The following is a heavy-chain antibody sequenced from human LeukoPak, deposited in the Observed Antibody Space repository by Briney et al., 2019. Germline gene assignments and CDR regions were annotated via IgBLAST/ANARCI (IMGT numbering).Heavy chain of an antibody. D-gene: IGHD1-26*01. CDR2: IKRDGSEK. J-gene: IGHJ4*02. CDR1: GFTFSSYG. Sequence: GGSLRLSCAASGFTFSSYGMHWVRQAPGKGLEWVANIKRDGSEKYYVDSVKGRFTISRDNAKNSLYLQMNSLRVEDTAVYYCASRIVGTPDYFDYWGQGTLVTVSS. CDR3: ASRIVGTPDYFDY. V-gene: IGHV3-7*01.